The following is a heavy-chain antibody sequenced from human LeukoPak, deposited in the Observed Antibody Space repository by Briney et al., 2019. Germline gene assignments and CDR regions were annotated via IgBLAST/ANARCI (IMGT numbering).Heavy chain of an antibody. CDR2: INTGSTTI. D-gene: IGHD6-6*01. CDR3: ARDSSVCAFDV. Sequence: PGGSLRLSCAASGFTFSPYTMHWFRQPPGKGLKWVSYINTGSTTIYYADSVKGRFTISRDNAKNSLYLQLNSLRAEDTAVYYCARDSSVCAFDVWGQGTMVTVSS. V-gene: IGHV3-48*01. J-gene: IGHJ3*01. CDR1: GFTFSPYT.